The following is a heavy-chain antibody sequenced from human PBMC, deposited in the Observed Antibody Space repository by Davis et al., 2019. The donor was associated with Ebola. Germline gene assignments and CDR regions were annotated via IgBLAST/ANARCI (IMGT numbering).Heavy chain of an antibody. CDR2: ISAYNCNT. J-gene: IGHJ4*02. Sequence: ASVKVSCKASRYTFTRYGISWVRQAPGHGLEWMGWISAYNCNTNYAQNLQGRVTMTTDTSTSTAYMELRCLRSDDTAVYYCARAHYSDSSGYYTYWGQGTLVTVSS. D-gene: IGHD3-22*01. V-gene: IGHV1-18*01. CDR3: ARAHYSDSSGYYTY. CDR1: RYTFTRYG.